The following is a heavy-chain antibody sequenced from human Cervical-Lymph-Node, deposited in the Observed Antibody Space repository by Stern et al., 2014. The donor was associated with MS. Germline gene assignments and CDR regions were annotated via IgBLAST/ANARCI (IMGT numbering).Heavy chain of an antibody. Sequence: QLKLQESGPGLVKPSQTLSLTCTVSGGSISSGDYYWSWIRQPPGKGLEWIGYIYYSGSTYYNPSLKSRVTISVYTSKNQFSLKLSSVTAADTAVYYCAREGPRTGTLVYWGQGTLVTVSS. CDR3: AREGPRTGTLVY. V-gene: IGHV4-30-4*01. CDR1: GGSISSGDYY. CDR2: IYYSGST. D-gene: IGHD3/OR15-3a*01. J-gene: IGHJ4*02.